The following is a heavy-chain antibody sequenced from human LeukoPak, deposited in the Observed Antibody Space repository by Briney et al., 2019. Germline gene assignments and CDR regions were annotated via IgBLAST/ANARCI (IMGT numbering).Heavy chain of an antibody. J-gene: IGHJ4*02. CDR1: GGSITNDNYY. CDR3: ARTSRTYYYDSSGPC. CDR2: IYYSGTT. D-gene: IGHD3-22*01. V-gene: IGHV4-39*07. Sequence: SETLSLTCTVSGGSITNDNYYWAWIRQPPGKGLEWIGSIYYSGTTYDNPTLKSRVTISVDTSKNQFSLKLSSVTAADTAVYYCARTSRTYYYDSSGPCWGQGTLVTVSS.